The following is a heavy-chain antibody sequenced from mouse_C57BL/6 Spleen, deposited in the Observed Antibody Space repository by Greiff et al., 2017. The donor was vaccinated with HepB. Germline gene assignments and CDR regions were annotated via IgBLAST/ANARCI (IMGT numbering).Heavy chain of an antibody. CDR1: GFTFSSYA. CDR3: AREREMYYYGSSYGDYAMDD. Sequence: EVKLVESGGGLVKPGGSLKLSCAASGFTFSSYAMSWVRQTPEKRLGWVATISDGGSYTYYPDNVKGRFTISRDNAKNNLYLQMSHLKSEDTAMYYSAREREMYYYGSSYGDYAMDDWGQGTSVTVSS. CDR2: ISDGGSYT. D-gene: IGHD1-1*01. V-gene: IGHV5-4*01. J-gene: IGHJ4*01.